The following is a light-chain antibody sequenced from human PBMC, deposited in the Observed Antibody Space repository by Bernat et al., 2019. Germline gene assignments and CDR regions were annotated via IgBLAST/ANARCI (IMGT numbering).Light chain of an antibody. CDR1: QSLLHSNGYDY. CDR2: LGS. V-gene: IGKV2-28*01. J-gene: IGKJ5*01. Sequence: DIVMTQSPLSLPVTPGAPASISCRSSQSLLHSNGYDYLDWYLQKPGQSPQLLIFLGSNRASGVPDRSSGSGSGTDFPLKISRVEAEDVGVYYGMQALRTLPTFDQGTRLEIK. CDR3: MQALRTLPT.